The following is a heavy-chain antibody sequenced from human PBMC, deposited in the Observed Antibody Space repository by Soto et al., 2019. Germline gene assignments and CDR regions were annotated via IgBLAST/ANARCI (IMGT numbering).Heavy chain of an antibody. CDR2: IKSKTDGGTT. J-gene: IGHJ6*02. CDR1: GFTFSNAW. V-gene: IGHV3-15*07. CDR3: TTDIQTARVIRNYYYGMDV. Sequence: EVQLVESGGGLVKPGGSLRLSCAASGFTFSNAWMNWVRQAPGKGLEWVGRIKSKTDGGTTDYAAPVKGRFTISRDDSKNTLYLQMNSLKTEDTAVYYCTTDIQTARVIRNYYYGMDVWGQGTTVTVSS. D-gene: IGHD3-22*01.